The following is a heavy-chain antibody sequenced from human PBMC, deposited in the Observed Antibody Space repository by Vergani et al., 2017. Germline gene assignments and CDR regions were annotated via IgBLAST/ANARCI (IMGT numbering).Heavy chain of an antibody. CDR1: GYSFTSYW. V-gene: IGHV5-51*01. Sequence: EVQLVQSGAEVKKPGESLKISCKGSGYSFTSYWIGWVRPMPGKGLEWMGIIYPGDSDTRYSPSFQGQVTISADKSISTAYLQWSSLKASDTAMYYCARSRNYYDSSGYPEYFQHWGQGTLVTVSS. CDR2: IYPGDSDT. J-gene: IGHJ1*01. CDR3: ARSRNYYDSSGYPEYFQH. D-gene: IGHD3-22*01.